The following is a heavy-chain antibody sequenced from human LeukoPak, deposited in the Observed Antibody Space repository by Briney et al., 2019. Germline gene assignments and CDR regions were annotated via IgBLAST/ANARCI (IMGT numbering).Heavy chain of an antibody. CDR2: IIPILGIA. V-gene: IGHV1-69*04. Sequence: ASVKVSCKASGYTFTGYYMHWVRQAPGQGLEWMGRIIPILGIANYAQKFQGRVTITADKSTSTAYMELSSLRSEDTAVYYCARGAVAGPGYFDYWGQGTLVTVSS. D-gene: IGHD6-19*01. CDR3: ARGAVAGPGYFDY. J-gene: IGHJ4*02. CDR1: GYTFTGYY.